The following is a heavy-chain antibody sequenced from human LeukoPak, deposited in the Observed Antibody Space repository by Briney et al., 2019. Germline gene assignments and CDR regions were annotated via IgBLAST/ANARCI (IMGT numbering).Heavy chain of an antibody. V-gene: IGHV1-8*01. CDR1: GYTFTSYD. CDR3: ASLSIRDYDSSGYYTFNY. D-gene: IGHD3-22*01. Sequence: ASVKVSCKASGYTFTSYDINWVRQATGQGLEWMGWMNPNSGNTGYAQKFQGRVTITTDESTSTAYMELSSLRSEDTAVYYCASLSIRDYDSSGYYTFNYWGQGTLVTVSS. CDR2: MNPNSGNT. J-gene: IGHJ4*02.